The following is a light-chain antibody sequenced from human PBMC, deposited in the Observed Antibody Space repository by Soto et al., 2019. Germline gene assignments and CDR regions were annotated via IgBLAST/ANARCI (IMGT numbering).Light chain of an antibody. Sequence: DIHMTQSPSTLPASLGDRVTITCRASQSISNWLAWYQQKPGKAPNLLIYDASSLQSGVPSRFSGSGFGTEFTLTISSLQPGDFATYYCQQYSSRSTFGQGTKVDI. CDR3: QQYSSRST. V-gene: IGKV1-5*01. J-gene: IGKJ1*01. CDR1: QSISNW. CDR2: DAS.